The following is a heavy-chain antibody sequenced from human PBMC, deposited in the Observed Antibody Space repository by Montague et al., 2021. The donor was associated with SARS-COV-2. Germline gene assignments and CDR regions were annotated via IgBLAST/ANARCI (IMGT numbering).Heavy chain of an antibody. CDR2: ISTSAYTM. V-gene: IGHV3-48*03. D-gene: IGHD3-16*02. Sequence: SLRLSCAASGFTFSYYDMNWVRQAPGKGPEWILYISTSAYTMSYAGSVKGRFTISRDNGKNSLYLQMNSLRVEDTAVYYCTRDYRSVVGDGLDIWGQGTKVTVSS. CDR1: GFTFSYYD. CDR3: TRDYRSVVGDGLDI. J-gene: IGHJ3*02.